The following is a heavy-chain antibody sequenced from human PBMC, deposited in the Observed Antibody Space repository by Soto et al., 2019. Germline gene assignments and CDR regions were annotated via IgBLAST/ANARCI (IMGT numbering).Heavy chain of an antibody. J-gene: IGHJ5*02. Sequence: PSETLSLTCTVSGGSISSYYWSWIRQPPGKGLEWIGYIYYSGTTYYNPSLRSRVSIVVERSQNQFSLKMNSVTAADTAVYFCARGDSNSHSADWFDPWGHGTLVTVSS. D-gene: IGHD4-4*01. CDR2: IYYSGTT. V-gene: IGHV4-59*12. CDR1: GGSISSYY. CDR3: ARGDSNSHSADWFDP.